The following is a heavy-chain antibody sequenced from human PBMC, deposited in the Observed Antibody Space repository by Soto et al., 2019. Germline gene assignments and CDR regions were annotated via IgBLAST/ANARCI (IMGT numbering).Heavy chain of an antibody. D-gene: IGHD3-10*01. J-gene: IGHJ4*02. Sequence: QVQLVQSGAEVKKPGSSVKVSCKASGGTFSSCVINWVRQAPGQGLEWMGGIIPRFAAANYAQKFQGRVTIIADESTSTGYMELSSLRSVDTAVYYCARGDCYGSGTWGGGDCCGQGTLVTVSS. CDR1: GGTFSSCV. CDR3: ARGDCYGSGTWGGGDC. CDR2: IIPRFAAA. V-gene: IGHV1-69*01.